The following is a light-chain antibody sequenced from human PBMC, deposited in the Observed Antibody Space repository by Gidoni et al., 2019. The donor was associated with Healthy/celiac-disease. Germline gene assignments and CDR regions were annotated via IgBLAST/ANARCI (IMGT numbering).Light chain of an antibody. CDR3: QQYNSHST. Sequence: DIQMTPSPSTLSASVGDRVTFTCRASQSISSYLAWYQQKPGKAPKLLIYDAYSLKSGVPSRFSGSGSGTEFTLTISSLQTDDFATYYCQQYNSHSTFGGGTKVEIK. V-gene: IGKV1-5*01. CDR1: QSISSY. J-gene: IGKJ4*01. CDR2: DAY.